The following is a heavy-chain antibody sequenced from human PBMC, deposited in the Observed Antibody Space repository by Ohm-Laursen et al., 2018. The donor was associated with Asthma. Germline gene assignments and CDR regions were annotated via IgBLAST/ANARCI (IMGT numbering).Heavy chain of an antibody. Sequence: SLRLSCAASGLTFNSYWMTWVRQAPGKGPEWVAHIKEDGSEESYLASVKGRFTISRDNAKNSPYLQMNSLRAEDTAVYYCARFGRDYRSHGMDVWGQGTTVTVSS. CDR3: ARFGRDYRSHGMDV. CDR1: GLTFNSYW. D-gene: IGHD4-11*01. V-gene: IGHV3-7*05. CDR2: IKEDGSEE. J-gene: IGHJ6*02.